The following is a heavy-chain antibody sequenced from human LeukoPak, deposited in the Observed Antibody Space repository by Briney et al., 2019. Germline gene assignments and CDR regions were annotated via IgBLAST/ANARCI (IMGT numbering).Heavy chain of an antibody. V-gene: IGHV3-7*03. CDR3: ARSLPYGTTWYGRSDF. J-gene: IGHJ4*02. CDR2: IRQDGDTK. D-gene: IGHD6-13*01. CDR1: GFPFNAYW. Sequence: GGSLRLSCAASGFPFNAYWMTWVRQAPGEGLEGVANIRQDGDTKYYVDSVKGRFTISRDNAMNSLYLQMNSLRAEDTAIYYCARSLPYGTTWYGRSDFWGQGTLVTVSS.